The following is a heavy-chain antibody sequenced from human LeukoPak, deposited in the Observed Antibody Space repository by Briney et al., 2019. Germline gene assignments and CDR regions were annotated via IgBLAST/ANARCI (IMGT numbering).Heavy chain of an antibody. D-gene: IGHD2-15*01. J-gene: IGHJ4*02. CDR3: ARITCSGGSCYSGSNY. V-gene: IGHV1-18*01. CDR2: ISAYNGNT. Sequence: ASVKVSCKASGYTFTSYGISWVRQAPGQGLEWMGWISAYNGNTNYAQKLQGRVTMTIDTSTSTAYMELRSLRSDDTAVYYCARITCSGGSCYSGSNYWGQGTLVTVSS. CDR1: GYTFTSYG.